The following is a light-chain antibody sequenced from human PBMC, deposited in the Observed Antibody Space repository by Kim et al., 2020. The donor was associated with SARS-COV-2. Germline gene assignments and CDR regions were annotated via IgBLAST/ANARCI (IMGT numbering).Light chain of an antibody. J-gene: IGLJ2*01. CDR1: SSDAGGYDF. CDR3: CSYADSTVV. V-gene: IGLV2-11*01. CDR2: DVS. Sequence: QSALTQPRSVSGSPGQLVTISCTGTSSDAGGYDFVSWYQQHPDKAPQLMLYDVSQRPSGVPDRFSGSKSGNTASLTISVLQAEDEADYYCCSYADSTVVFGGGTQLTVL.